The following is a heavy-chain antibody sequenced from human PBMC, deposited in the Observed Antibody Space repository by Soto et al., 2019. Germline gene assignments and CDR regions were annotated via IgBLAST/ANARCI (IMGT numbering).Heavy chain of an antibody. J-gene: IGHJ5*01. CDR3: ARLIGNSWLDS. V-gene: IGHV6-1*01. CDR1: GDSVSTNSAT. Sequence: SQTLSLTCAISGDSVSTNSATWDWIRQSPSRGLEWLGRTYYRSKWENDYAVSVKGRISIIPDTTNNRLSLQLNSVSPDDTAVYYCARLIGNSWLDSWGQGTLVTVSS. CDR2: TYYRSKWEN.